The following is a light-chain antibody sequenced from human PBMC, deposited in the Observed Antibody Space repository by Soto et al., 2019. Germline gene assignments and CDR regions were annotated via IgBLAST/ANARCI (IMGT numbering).Light chain of an antibody. Sequence: ILLTQSPSSLSASVGDRVTITCRASQGIDTSLAWYQQKPGKAPKLLIYAASNFQSGVPSRFSGSGSGTHFTLTISSLQPEDFATYYCQQLNGYPITFGQGTRLEIK. CDR3: QQLNGYPIT. CDR1: QGIDTS. V-gene: IGKV1-9*01. J-gene: IGKJ5*01. CDR2: AAS.